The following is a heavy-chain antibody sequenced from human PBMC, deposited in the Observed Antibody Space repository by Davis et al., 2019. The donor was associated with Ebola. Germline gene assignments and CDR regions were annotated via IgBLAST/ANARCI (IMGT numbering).Heavy chain of an antibody. Sequence: PGGSLRLSCAASGFTFSSYDMHWVRQATGKGLEWVSAIGTAGDTYYPGSVKGRFTISRENAKNSLYLQMNSLRAEDTAVYYCATLQRGVWGSYRYTGAFDIWGQGTMVTVSS. CDR1: GFTFSSYD. D-gene: IGHD3-16*02. CDR2: IGTAGDT. J-gene: IGHJ3*02. V-gene: IGHV3-13*01. CDR3: ATLQRGVWGSYRYTGAFDI.